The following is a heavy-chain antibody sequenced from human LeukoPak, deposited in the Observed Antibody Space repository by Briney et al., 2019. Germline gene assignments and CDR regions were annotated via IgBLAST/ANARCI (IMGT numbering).Heavy chain of an antibody. Sequence: ASVKVSCKASGYTFTSYDINWVRQATGQGLEWMGWMNPNSGNTGYAQKFQGRVTMTRNTSISTAYMELSSLRSEDTAVYYCATTASSSIAARRDLDYWGQGTLVTVSS. CDR3: ATTASSSIAARRDLDY. CDR2: MNPNSGNT. D-gene: IGHD6-6*01. CDR1: GYTFTSYD. J-gene: IGHJ4*02. V-gene: IGHV1-8*01.